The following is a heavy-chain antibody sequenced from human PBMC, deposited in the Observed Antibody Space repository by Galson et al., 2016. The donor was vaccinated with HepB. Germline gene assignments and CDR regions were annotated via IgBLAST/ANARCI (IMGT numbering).Heavy chain of an antibody. V-gene: IGHV5-51*01. J-gene: IGHJ4*02. D-gene: IGHD6-13*01. CDR3: ARPRNIAATDHFDY. CDR2: IYPYDSDT. CDR1: GYSFTSYW. Sequence: QSGAEVKKPGESLKISCKGSGYSFTSYWIGWVRQMPGKGLEWMGIIYPYDSDTRYGPAFPGQVTTSADKSGNTAYLQWNSLKASDTAMYYCARPRNIAATDHFDYWGQGTLVTVSS.